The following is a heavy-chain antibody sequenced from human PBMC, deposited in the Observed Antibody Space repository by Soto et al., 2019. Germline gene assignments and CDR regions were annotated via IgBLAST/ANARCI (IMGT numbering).Heavy chain of an antibody. CDR3: ARAYSNSGYPKPLNY. J-gene: IGHJ4*02. CDR1: GGSVSSGSHY. D-gene: IGHD3-22*01. CDR2: IYYSGST. V-gene: IGHV4-61*01. Sequence: SETLSLTCTVSGGSVSSGSHYWTWIRQPPGEGLEWIGYIYYSGSTNYNPSLKSRVTISTDRSKNEFSLRLSSVTAADTAVYYCARAYSNSGYPKPLNYWGQGTLVTVSS.